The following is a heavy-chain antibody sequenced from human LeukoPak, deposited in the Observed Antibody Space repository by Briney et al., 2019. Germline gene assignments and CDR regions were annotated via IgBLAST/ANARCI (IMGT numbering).Heavy chain of an antibody. CDR1: GYSISSGYY. V-gene: IGHV4-38-2*01. D-gene: IGHD3-10*01. J-gene: IGHJ4*02. CDR3: ARGPPSGDYYFDY. CDR2: IYHSGST. Sequence: PSETLSLTCAVSGYSISSGYYWGWIRQPPGKGLEWIGSIYHSGSTYCNPSLKSRVTISVDTSKNQFSLKLSSVTAADTAVYYCARGPPSGDYYFDYWGQGTLVTVSS.